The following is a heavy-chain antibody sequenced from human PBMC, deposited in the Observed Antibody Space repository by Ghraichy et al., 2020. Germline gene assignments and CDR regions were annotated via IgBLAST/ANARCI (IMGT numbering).Heavy chain of an antibody. Sequence: SLNISCAVSGGSISSSDYSWTWIRQPPGNGLEWIVYIYQSGSTYYNPSLKSRVTISVDRSKNQFSLKLTSMTAADTAVYYCARGKIRDFDWSYFDYGGQGNLVAVSS. CDR3: ARGKIRDFDWSYFDY. CDR2: IYQSGST. V-gene: IGHV4-30-2*01. J-gene: IGHJ4*02. D-gene: IGHD3-9*01. CDR1: GGSISSSDYS.